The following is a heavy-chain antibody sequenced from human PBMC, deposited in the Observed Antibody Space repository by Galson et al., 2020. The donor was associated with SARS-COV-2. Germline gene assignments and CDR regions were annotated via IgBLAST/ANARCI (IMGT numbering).Heavy chain of an antibody. CDR1: GFTFNRYA. CDR3: ATMDGGQFSGGAFDI. CDR2: ISYDGTNS. D-gene: IGHD3-10*01. Sequence: GGSLRLSSAASGFTFNRYAMHWVRQAPGKGLEWVAVISYDGTNSYHTDSVKGRFTISRDNSRNTVYLQMNSLRAEDTAVFYCATMDGGQFSGGAFDIWGQGTMVTVSS. J-gene: IGHJ3*02. V-gene: IGHV3-30*10.